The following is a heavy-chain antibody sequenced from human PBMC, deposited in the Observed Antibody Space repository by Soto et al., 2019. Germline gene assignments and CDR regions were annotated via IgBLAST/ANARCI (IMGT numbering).Heavy chain of an antibody. CDR2: IRIKAYGGTT. Sequence: GGSLRLSCTASGFTFGDYAMSWVRQAPGKGLEWVGFIRIKAYGGTTEYAASVKGRFTISRDDSKSIAYLQMNSLKTEDTAVYYCTRAGDSSASYFDYWGQGTLVTVSS. D-gene: IGHD7-27*01. CDR3: TRAGDSSASYFDY. J-gene: IGHJ4*02. CDR1: GFTFGDYA. V-gene: IGHV3-49*04.